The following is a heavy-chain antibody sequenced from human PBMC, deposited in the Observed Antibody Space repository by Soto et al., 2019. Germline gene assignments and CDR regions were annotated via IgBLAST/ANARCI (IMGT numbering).Heavy chain of an antibody. J-gene: IGHJ6*02. CDR2: ISGSGGST. Sequence: AVGSVRLSCAASGFTFSSYSMSWVRQAPGKGLERVSAISGSGGSTYYADSVKGRFTISRDNSKNTLYLQMNSLRAEDTAVYYCAKVLAPYSSSLYLNGMDVWGQGTTVTVSS. CDR1: GFTFSSYS. D-gene: IGHD6-6*01. V-gene: IGHV3-23*01. CDR3: AKVLAPYSSSLYLNGMDV.